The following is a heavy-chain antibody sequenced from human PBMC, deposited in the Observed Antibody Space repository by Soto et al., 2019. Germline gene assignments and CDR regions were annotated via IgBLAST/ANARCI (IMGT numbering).Heavy chain of an antibody. Sequence: SETLSLTCTVSGGSISSYYWSWIRQPAGKGLEWIGRIYTSGSTNYNPSLKSRVTMSVDTSKNQFSLKLSSVTAADTAVYYCAREDSSSWYDLYSPASETNAFDIWGQGTMVTVSS. CDR2: IYTSGST. D-gene: IGHD6-13*01. V-gene: IGHV4-4*07. J-gene: IGHJ3*02. CDR1: GGSISSYY. CDR3: AREDSSSWYDLYSPASETNAFDI.